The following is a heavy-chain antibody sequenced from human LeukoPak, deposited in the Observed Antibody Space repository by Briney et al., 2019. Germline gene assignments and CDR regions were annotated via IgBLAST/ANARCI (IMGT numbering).Heavy chain of an antibody. CDR1: GGSISSSNW. CDR3: ARLDYDILTGYFYFDY. Sequence: PSETLSLTCAVSGGSISSSNWWSWVRQPPGKGLEWIGYIYYSGSTNYNPSLKSRVTISVDTSKNQFSLKLSSVTAADTAVYYCARLDYDILTGYFYFDYWGQGTLVTVSS. J-gene: IGHJ4*02. V-gene: IGHV4-4*02. D-gene: IGHD3-9*01. CDR2: IYYSGST.